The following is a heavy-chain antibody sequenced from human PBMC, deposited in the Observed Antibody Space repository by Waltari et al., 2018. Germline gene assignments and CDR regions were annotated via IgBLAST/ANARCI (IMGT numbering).Heavy chain of an antibody. Sequence: QVQLVESGGGVVQPGRSLRLSCAASGFTFSSYAMHWVRQAPGKGVEWGEIISYDGGKKYYAESVKGRFTISRDNSKNTLYLQMNSMRAEDTAVYYCARGHRYGVSERGDYWGQGTLVSVSS. CDR1: GFTFSSYA. CDR2: ISYDGGKK. CDR3: ARGHRYGVSERGDY. J-gene: IGHJ4*02. V-gene: IGHV3-30*04. D-gene: IGHD5-18*01.